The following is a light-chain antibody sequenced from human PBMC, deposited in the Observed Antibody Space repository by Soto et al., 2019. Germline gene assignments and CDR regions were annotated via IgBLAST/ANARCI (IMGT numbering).Light chain of an antibody. CDR1: QGISSY. V-gene: IGKV1-39*01. J-gene: IGKJ1*01. CDR2: AAS. Sequence: DIQMTQSPSSVSASVGDRVTITCRASQGISSYLAWYQQKPGKAPELLIYAASTLQTGVPSRFSGSGSGTDFTLTISSLQPEDFATYYCQQSYSTPRTFGQGTKVDIK. CDR3: QQSYSTPRT.